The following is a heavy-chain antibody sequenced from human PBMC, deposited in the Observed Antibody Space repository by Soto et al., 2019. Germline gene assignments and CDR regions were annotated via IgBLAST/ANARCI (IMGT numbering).Heavy chain of an antibody. CDR2: TRHDGSNT. CDR3: VRDGVGATTYFGYFDY. Sequence: QVQLVESGGGVVQPGRSLRLSCAASGFNFGGYGMHWVRQAPGKGLEWVAITRHDGSNTYYADSVRGRFTISRDNSKNTLYLQMNSPTVEDTAVYYCVRDGVGATTYFGYFDYWGQGTLITVSS. CDR1: GFNFGGYG. D-gene: IGHD1-26*01. J-gene: IGHJ4*02. V-gene: IGHV3-33*01.